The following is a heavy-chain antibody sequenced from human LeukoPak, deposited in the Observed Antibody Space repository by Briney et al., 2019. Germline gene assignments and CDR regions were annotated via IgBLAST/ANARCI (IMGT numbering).Heavy chain of an antibody. Sequence: SETLSLTCTVSGGSISSFYWSWIRQPAGKGLEWIGLIYTSGSTNYDPSLKSRVTMSVDTSKNQFSLKLSSVTAADTAVYYCARMKYYYYYYMDVWGKGTTVTVSS. CDR2: IYTSGST. J-gene: IGHJ6*03. V-gene: IGHV4-4*07. CDR1: GGSISSFY. CDR3: ARMKYYYYYYMDV.